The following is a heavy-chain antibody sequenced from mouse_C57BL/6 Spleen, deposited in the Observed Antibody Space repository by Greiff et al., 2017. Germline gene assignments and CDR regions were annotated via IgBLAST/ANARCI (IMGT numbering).Heavy chain of an antibody. Sequence: EVQLVESEGGLVQPGSSMKLSCTASGFTFSDYYMAWVRQVPEKGLEWVANINYDGSSTYYLDSLKSRFIISRDNAKNILYLQMSSLKSEDTATYYCARWNYGFYFDYWGQGTTLTVSS. CDR3: ARWNYGFYFDY. V-gene: IGHV5-16*01. D-gene: IGHD1-1*01. CDR2: INYDGSST. CDR1: GFTFSDYY. J-gene: IGHJ2*01.